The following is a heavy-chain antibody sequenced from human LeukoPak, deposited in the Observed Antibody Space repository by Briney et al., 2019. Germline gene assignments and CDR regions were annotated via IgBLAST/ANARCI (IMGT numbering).Heavy chain of an antibody. CDR2: ISANNGNT. D-gene: IGHD4/OR15-4a*01. J-gene: IGHJ6*03. V-gene: IGHV1-18*01. Sequence: GASVKVSCKASGYTFTSYGISWVRQAPGQGLEWMGWISANNGNTNYAEKLQGRVTMTTDTSTRTAYMELRSLRSDDTAVYYCQLWWQTHWYYMDVWGKGTTVTVSS. CDR3: QLWWQTHWYYMDV. CDR1: GYTFTSYG.